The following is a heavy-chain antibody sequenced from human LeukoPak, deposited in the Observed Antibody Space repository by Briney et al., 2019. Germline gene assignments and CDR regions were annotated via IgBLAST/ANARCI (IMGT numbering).Heavy chain of an antibody. V-gene: IGHV1-18*01. CDR1: GYTFTSYG. Sequence: ASVKVSCKASGYTFTSYGISWVRQAPGQGLEWMGWTSAYNGNTNYAQKLQGRVTMTTDTSTSTAYMELRSLRSDDTAVYYCATSSEIDMATHPFDYWGQGTLVTVSS. J-gene: IGHJ4*02. CDR2: TSAYNGNT. CDR3: ATSSEIDMATHPFDY. D-gene: IGHD5-24*01.